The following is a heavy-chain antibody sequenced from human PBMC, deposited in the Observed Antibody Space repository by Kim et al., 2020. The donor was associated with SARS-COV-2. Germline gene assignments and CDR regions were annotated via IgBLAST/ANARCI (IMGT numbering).Heavy chain of an antibody. V-gene: IGHV3-15*01. D-gene: IGHD6-13*01. CDR2: ITSKTDGGTT. Sequence: GGSLRLSCAASGFTFSNAWMSWVRQAPGKGLEWVGRITSKTDGGTTDYAATVKGRFTISRDDSKNTLYLQMNSLKTVDTAVYYCTRVFDSIAAYYYGMDVWGQGTTVTVSS. J-gene: IGHJ6*02. CDR3: TRVFDSIAAYYYGMDV. CDR1: GFTFSNAW.